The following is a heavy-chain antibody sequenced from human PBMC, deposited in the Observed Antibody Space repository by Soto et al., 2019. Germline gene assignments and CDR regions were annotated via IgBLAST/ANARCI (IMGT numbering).Heavy chain of an antibody. D-gene: IGHD3-10*01. J-gene: IGHJ4*02. V-gene: IGHV3-73*01. CDR2: IRSKANSYAT. CDR3: TRHQSMAHY. CDR1: GFTFSGSA. Sequence: SLRLSCAASGFTFSGSAMHWVRQASGKGLEWVGRIRSKANSYATAYAASVKGRFTISRDDSKNTAYLQMNSLKTEDTAVYYCTRHQSMAHYWGQGTLVTVSS.